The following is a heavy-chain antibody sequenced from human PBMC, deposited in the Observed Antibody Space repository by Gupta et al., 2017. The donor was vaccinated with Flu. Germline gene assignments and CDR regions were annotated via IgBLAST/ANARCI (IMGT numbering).Heavy chain of an antibody. V-gene: IGHV3-33*01. CDR3: TRDPDNCSSATCYGDGRMDV. Sequence: QAQLVESGGGVVQPGRSLGLSCAASGFDFSNYGMHWVRQAPGKGLEWVAVIWYDGNHKYYADSVKGRFTISRDNSKNTLHLQMNSLRAEDTAVYYCTRDPDNCSSATCYGDGRMDVWGQGTTVTVSS. CDR2: IWYDGNHK. CDR1: GFDFSNYG. D-gene: IGHD2-2*01. J-gene: IGHJ6*02.